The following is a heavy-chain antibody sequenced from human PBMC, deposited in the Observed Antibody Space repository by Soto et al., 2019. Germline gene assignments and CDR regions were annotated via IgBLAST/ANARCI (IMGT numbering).Heavy chain of an antibody. Sequence: SPTISLTCAISGYSVSSNSAAWNWIMQSPSRGLEWLGRTYYRSKWYNDYAVSVKSRITINPDTSKNQFSLQLNSVTPEDTAVYYCARADGGTSSSSFDIWGQGTMVIVS. CDR3: ARADGGTSSSSFDI. D-gene: IGHD6-13*01. V-gene: IGHV6-1*01. J-gene: IGHJ3*02. CDR2: TYYRSKWYN. CDR1: GYSVSSNSAA.